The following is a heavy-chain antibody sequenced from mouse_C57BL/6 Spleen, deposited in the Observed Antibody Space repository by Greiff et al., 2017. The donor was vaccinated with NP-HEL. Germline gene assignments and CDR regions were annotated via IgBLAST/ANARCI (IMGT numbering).Heavy chain of an antibody. Sequence: EVKLLESGAGLVKPGGSLKLSCAASGFTFSSYAMSWVRQTPEKRLEWVAYISSGGDYIYYADTVKGRFTISRDNARNTLYLQMSSLKSEDTAMYYCTRERPETFAYWGQGTLVTVSA. V-gene: IGHV5-9-1*02. J-gene: IGHJ3*01. CDR2: ISSGGDYI. CDR3: TRERPETFAY. CDR1: GFTFSSYA.